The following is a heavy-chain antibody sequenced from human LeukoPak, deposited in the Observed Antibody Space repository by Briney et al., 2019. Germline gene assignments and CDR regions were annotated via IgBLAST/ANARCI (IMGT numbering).Heavy chain of an antibody. J-gene: IGHJ4*02. CDR3: ARFALWDCSSTSCPDY. D-gene: IGHD2-2*01. V-gene: IGHV3-53*01. CDR2: IYSGGST. Sequence: GGSLRLSCAASGFTVSGNYMSWVRQAPGKGLEWVSVIYSGGSTYYADSVKGRFTISRDNSKNTLYLQMNSLRAEDTAVYYCARFALWDCSSTSCPDYWGQGTLVTVSS. CDR1: GFTVSGNY.